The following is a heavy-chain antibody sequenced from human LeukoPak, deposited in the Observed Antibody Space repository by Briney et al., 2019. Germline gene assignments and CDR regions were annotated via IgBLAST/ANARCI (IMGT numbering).Heavy chain of an antibody. CDR3: ARGGAVAGLY. J-gene: IGHJ4*02. CDR1: GFTFSSYE. CDR2: ISSSGNTV. V-gene: IGHV3-48*03. Sequence: GSLRLSCAVSGFTFSSYEMNWVGQAPGKGLEWVSYISSSGNTVYYPDSVKGRFTISRDNAKNSLYLQMNSLRGEDTAVYYCARGGAVAGLYWGQGTLVTVSS. D-gene: IGHD6-19*01.